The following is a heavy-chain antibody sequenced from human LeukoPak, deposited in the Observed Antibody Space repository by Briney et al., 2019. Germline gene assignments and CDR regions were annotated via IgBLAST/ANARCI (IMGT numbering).Heavy chain of an antibody. J-gene: IGHJ4*02. V-gene: IGHV3-30-3*01. CDR3: ARGKTIFGVVITHFDY. CDR2: ISYDGSNK. CDR1: GFTFSSYA. Sequence: GGSLRLSCAASGFTFSSYAMHWVRQAPGKGLEWVAVISYDGSNKYYADSVKGRFTISRDNSKNTLYLQMNSLRAEDTAVYYCARGKTIFGVVITHFDYWGQGTLVTVSS. D-gene: IGHD3-3*01.